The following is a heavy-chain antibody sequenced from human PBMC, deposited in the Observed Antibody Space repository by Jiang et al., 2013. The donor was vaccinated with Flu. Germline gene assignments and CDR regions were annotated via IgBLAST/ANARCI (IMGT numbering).Heavy chain of an antibody. Sequence: GSGLVKPSETLSLTCTVSGGSISSYYWSWIRQPPGKGLEWIGYIYYSGSTNYNPSLKSRVTISVDTSKNQFSLKLSSVTAADTAVYYCAREDYYDSSGYDWYFDLWGRGTLVTVSS. V-gene: IGHV4-59*01. J-gene: IGHJ2*01. CDR3: AREDYYDSSGYDWYFDL. CDR2: IYYSGST. CDR1: GGSISSYY. D-gene: IGHD3-22*01.